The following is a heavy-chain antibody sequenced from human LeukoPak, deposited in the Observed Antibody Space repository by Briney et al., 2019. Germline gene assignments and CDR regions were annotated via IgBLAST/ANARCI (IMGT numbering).Heavy chain of an antibody. D-gene: IGHD2-15*01. J-gene: IGHJ5*02. V-gene: IGHV4-39*07. CDR2: IYYSGST. CDR3: ATCSGGSCYFGPDDPNWFDP. CDR1: GGSISSSSYY. Sequence: SETLSLTCTVSGGSISSSSYYWGWIRQPPGKGLEWIGSIYYSGSTYYNPSLKSRVTISVDTSKNQFSLKLSSVTAADTAVYYCATCSGGSCYFGPDDPNWFDPWGQGTLVTVSS.